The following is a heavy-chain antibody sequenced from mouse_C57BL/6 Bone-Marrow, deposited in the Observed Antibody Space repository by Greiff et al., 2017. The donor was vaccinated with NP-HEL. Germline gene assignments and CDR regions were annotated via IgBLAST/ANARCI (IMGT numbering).Heavy chain of an antibody. D-gene: IGHD2-4*01. V-gene: IGHV1-81*01. CDR2: IYPRSGNT. Sequence: VKLQESGAELARPGASVKLSCKASGYTFTSYGISWVKQRTGQGLEWIGEIYPRSGNTYYNEKFKGKATLTADNSSSTAYMDLRSLTSEDSAVYFCALYDYDDYFDYWGQGTTRTVSS. J-gene: IGHJ2*01. CDR1: GYTFTSYG. CDR3: ALYDYDDYFDY.